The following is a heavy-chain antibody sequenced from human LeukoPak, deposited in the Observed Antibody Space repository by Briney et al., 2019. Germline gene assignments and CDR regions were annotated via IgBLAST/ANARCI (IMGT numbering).Heavy chain of an antibody. V-gene: IGHV4-59*01. D-gene: IGHD3-9*01. CDR1: GGSISSYY. CDR2: IYYSGST. J-gene: IGHJ4*02. Sequence: SETLSLTCTVSGGSISSYYWSWIRQPPGKGLEWIGYIYYSGSTNYNPSLKSRVTISVDTSKNQFSLKLSSVTAADTAVHYCARTKYYDILTGYPQGGFDYWGQGTLVTVSS. CDR3: ARTKYYDILTGYPQGGFDY.